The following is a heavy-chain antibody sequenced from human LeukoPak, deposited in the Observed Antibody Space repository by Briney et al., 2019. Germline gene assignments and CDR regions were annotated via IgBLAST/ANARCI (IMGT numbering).Heavy chain of an antibody. J-gene: IGHJ5*02. CDR2: ITISGHTK. V-gene: IGHV3-48*03. CDR1: GFDLITYE. CDR3: ARGDPHADL. Sequence: GGSLRLSCAASGFDLITYEMNWVRQAPGKGLEWIADITISGHTKNYADSVKGRFTISRDNARTSLYLQMNSLRVEDTGLYYCARGDPHADLWGQGTLVTVSS.